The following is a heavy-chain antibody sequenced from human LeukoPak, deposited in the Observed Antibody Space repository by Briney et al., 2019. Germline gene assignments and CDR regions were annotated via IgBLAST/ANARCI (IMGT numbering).Heavy chain of an antibody. D-gene: IGHD1-26*01. J-gene: IGHJ4*02. CDR1: GFTFSSYS. V-gene: IGHV3-7*05. Sequence: GGSLRLSCTASGFTFSSYSMNWVRQPPGKGLEWVANIKADGSEKYYVDSVKGRFTISRDDAKRTVDLQMDNLRVEDTAIYYCAYRNNFEYWGQGALVTVSS. CDR2: IKADGSEK. CDR3: AYRNNFEY.